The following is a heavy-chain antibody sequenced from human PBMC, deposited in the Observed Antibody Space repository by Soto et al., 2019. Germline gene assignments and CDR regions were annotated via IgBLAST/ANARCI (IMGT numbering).Heavy chain of an antibody. D-gene: IGHD2-21*02. Sequence: GGSLRLSCAASGFTFSSYGMHWVRQAPGKGLEWVAVISYDGSNKYYADSVKGRFTISRDNSKNTLYLQMNSLRAEDTAVYYCAKDGGGNSHYWGQGTLVTVSS. CDR2: ISYDGSNK. V-gene: IGHV3-30*18. CDR1: GFTFSSYG. CDR3: AKDGGGNSHY. J-gene: IGHJ4*02.